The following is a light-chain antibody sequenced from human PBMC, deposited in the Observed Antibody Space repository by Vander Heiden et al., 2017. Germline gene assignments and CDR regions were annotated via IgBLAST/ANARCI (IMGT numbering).Light chain of an antibody. CDR1: QSINNW. Sequence: DIQMTQSTSTLSPSVGDRVPIPCRSSQSINNWLAWYQQRQWKAPKVLIYKASTLKSGVPSRFSGSGSGTEFTLTISSLQPDDFATYYCQQDDSYWTFGQGTKVEIK. V-gene: IGKV1-5*03. J-gene: IGKJ1*01. CDR2: KAS. CDR3: QQDDSYWT.